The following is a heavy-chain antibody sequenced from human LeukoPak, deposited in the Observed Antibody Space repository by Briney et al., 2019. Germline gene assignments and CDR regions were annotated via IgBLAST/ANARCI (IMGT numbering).Heavy chain of an antibody. V-gene: IGHV4-39*01. CDR2: IYYSGST. CDR3: ARNSSGWSFDY. CDR1: GDSISSGSYY. Sequence: SETLSLTCTVSGDSISSGSYYWGWIRQSPGKDLEWIGSIYYSGSTHYNPSLKSRVTISVDTSKEQFSLKLSSVTAADTAVYYCARNSSGWSFDYWGQGTLVTVSS. J-gene: IGHJ4*01. D-gene: IGHD6-19*01.